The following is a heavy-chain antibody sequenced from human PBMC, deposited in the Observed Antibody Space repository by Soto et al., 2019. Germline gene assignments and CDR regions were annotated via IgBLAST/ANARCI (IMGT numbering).Heavy chain of an antibody. CDR3: ARDGYNRGGFDY. V-gene: IGHV3-30-3*01. D-gene: IGHD3-10*01. CDR2: ISFDGANK. Sequence: GGALRLSCVASGFTFSSYNMHWVRQAPGEGLEWVAVISFDGANKFYADSVKGRFTISRDISRDTLYLQMSSLRDEDTAIYYCARDGYNRGGFDYWGQGTLVTVSS. CDR1: GFTFSSYN. J-gene: IGHJ4*02.